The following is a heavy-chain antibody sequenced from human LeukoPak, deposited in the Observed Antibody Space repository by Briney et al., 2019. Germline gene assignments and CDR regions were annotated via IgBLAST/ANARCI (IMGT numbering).Heavy chain of an antibody. D-gene: IGHD2-21*02. CDR3: ARSFLAYCGGDCYSIGY. CDR1: GFTFSSYG. Sequence: GGSLRLSCAASGFTFSSYGMSWVRQAPGKGLVWVSRINSDGSSTSYADSVKGRFTISRDNAKNTLYLQMNSLRAEDTAVYYCARSFLAYCGGDCYSIGYWGQGTLVTVSS. CDR2: INSDGSST. J-gene: IGHJ4*02. V-gene: IGHV3-74*01.